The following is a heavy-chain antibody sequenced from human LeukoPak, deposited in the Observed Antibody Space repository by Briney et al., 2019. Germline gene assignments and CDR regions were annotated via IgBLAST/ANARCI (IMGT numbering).Heavy chain of an antibody. Sequence: GGSLRLSCAASGFTFSSYAMHWVRQAPGKGLEWVAVISYDGSNKYYADSVKGRFTISRDNSKNTLYLQMNSLRAEDTAVYYCARDWKQQLVREGYYYYGMDVWGQGTTVTVSS. CDR3: ARDWKQQLVREGYYYYGMDV. J-gene: IGHJ6*02. D-gene: IGHD6-13*01. CDR2: ISYDGSNK. CDR1: GFTFSSYA. V-gene: IGHV3-30-3*01.